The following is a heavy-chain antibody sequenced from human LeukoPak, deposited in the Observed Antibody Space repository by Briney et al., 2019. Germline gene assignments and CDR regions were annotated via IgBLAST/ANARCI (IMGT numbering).Heavy chain of an antibody. V-gene: IGHV3-21*01. Sequence: GGSLRLSCAASGFPFNTYTMNWVRQAPGKGLEWVSSIDSGSSYIYYADSVKGRFTISRDNAKNSLYLQMNSLRAEDTAVYYCARVRHRVNKDIVVVPAAKGYYYYYMDVWGKGTTVTVSS. CDR2: IDSGSSYI. CDR3: ARVRHRVNKDIVVVPAAKGYYYYYMDV. CDR1: GFPFNTYT. J-gene: IGHJ6*03. D-gene: IGHD2-2*01.